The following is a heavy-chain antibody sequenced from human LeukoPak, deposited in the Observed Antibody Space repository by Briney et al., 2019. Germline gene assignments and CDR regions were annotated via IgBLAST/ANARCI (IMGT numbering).Heavy chain of an antibody. Sequence: GGSLRLSCAASGFTFSDYYMSWVRQAPGKGLEWVSAISGSGGSTYYADSVKGRFTISRDNSKNTLYLQMNSLRAEDTAVYYCAREGSRSGWSYFDYWGQGTLVTVSS. D-gene: IGHD6-19*01. CDR1: GFTFSDYY. CDR2: ISGSGGST. V-gene: IGHV3-23*01. CDR3: AREGSRSGWSYFDY. J-gene: IGHJ4*02.